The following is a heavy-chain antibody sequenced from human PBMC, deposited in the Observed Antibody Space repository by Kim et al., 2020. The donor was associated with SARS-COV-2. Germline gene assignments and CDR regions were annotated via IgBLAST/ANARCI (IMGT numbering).Heavy chain of an antibody. V-gene: IGHV3-30*18. Sequence: GGSRRLSCVVSGFTFSNYGMHWVRQAPGKGLEWVALISYDGSPKYYGDSVKGRFTISRDNSKNTLDLQMNSLRSEDTAVYYCAKGSIGRGDIVGAEFDFWGQGTLFTVSS. J-gene: IGHJ4*02. D-gene: IGHD5-12*01. CDR2: ISYDGSPK. CDR1: GFTFSNYG. CDR3: AKGSIGRGDIVGAEFDF.